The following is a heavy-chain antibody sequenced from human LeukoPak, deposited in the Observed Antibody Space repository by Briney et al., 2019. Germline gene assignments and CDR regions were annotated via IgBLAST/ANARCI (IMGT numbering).Heavy chain of an antibody. J-gene: IGHJ4*02. CDR1: GGSINRYY. CDR2: INYSGST. V-gene: IGHV4-59*08. D-gene: IGHD3-9*01. CDR3: ARVRFDILTSYLMGIYY. Sequence: SETLSLTCTVSGGSINRYYWSWIRQPPGKGLEWIGYINYSGSTNYNPSLKSRVTISVDTSKNQFSLKLSSVTAADTAVYYCARVRFDILTSYLMGIYYWGQGTLVTVSS.